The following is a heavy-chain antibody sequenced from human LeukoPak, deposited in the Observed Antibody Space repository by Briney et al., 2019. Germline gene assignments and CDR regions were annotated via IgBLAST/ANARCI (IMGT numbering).Heavy chain of an antibody. V-gene: IGHV3-48*03. CDR3: ARDSRGYSGTNWFDP. J-gene: IGHJ5*02. D-gene: IGHD5-12*01. CDR1: GFTFSSYE. CDR2: ISSSGSTI. Sequence: GGSLRLSCAASGFTFSSYEMNWVRQAPGKGLEWVSYISSSGSTIYYADSVKGRFTISRDNSKNTLYLQMNSLRAEDTAVYYCARDSRGYSGTNWFDPWGQGTLVTVSS.